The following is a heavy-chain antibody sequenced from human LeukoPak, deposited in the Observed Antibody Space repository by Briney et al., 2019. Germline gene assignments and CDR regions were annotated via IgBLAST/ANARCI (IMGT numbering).Heavy chain of an antibody. CDR2: ITHSGST. Sequence: PSETLSLTCAVHGGSLSNYYWSWIRQPPGKGLEWIGEITHSGSTNYNPSLKSRVTMSVDTSRNQFSLKLASVTAADTAVYYCARVYSYGFSSIDYWGQGTLVTVSS. CDR1: GGSLSNYY. J-gene: IGHJ4*02. CDR3: ARVYSYGFSSIDY. D-gene: IGHD5-18*01. V-gene: IGHV4-34*01.